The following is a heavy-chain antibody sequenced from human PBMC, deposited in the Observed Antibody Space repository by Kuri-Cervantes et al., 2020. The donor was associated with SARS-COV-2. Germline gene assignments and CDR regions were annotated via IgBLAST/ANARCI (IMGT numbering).Heavy chain of an antibody. D-gene: IGHD6-13*01. V-gene: IGHV6-1*01. CDR2: TYYRSKWYN. CDR1: GDSVSSNSAT. J-gene: IGHJ6*02. Sequence: SCAISGDSVSSNSATWNWIRQSPSRGLEWLGTTYYRSKWYNDYAVSVKSRITINPDTSKNQFSLQLNSVTPEDTAVYYCARGLAAAEGDYYYYYGMDVWGQGTTVTVSS. CDR3: ARGLAAAEGDYYYYYGMDV.